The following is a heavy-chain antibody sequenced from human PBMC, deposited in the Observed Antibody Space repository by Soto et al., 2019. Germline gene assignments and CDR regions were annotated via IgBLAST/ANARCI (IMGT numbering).Heavy chain of an antibody. D-gene: IGHD3-10*01. CDR1: GVSFNNNG. CDR3: ARVLYYGSGSYSPYGMDV. CDR2: VSPPFRTS. V-gene: IGHV1-69*01. Sequence: QVQLVQSGAEVKKPGSSVKVSCKTSGVSFNNNGIGWVRQALGHGLEWMGGVSPPFRTSNYARKFQGRISITADASTGTVNMELSSLTSEDTAQYYFARVLYYGSGSYSPYGMDVWGQGTTVTVSS. J-gene: IGHJ6*02.